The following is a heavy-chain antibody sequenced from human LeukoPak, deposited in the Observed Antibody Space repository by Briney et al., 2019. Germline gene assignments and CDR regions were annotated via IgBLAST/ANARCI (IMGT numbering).Heavy chain of an antibody. J-gene: IGHJ3*01. Sequence: ASVKVSCKASGYTFGNYGIGWVRQAPGQGLEWMGWINTYNGNTNYAQKFQDRVTLTTDTSTNTAYMEVRSLRSDDTAMFYCARDLLNLPFTYYYDNRGYSRASDVWGQGTMVTVSS. CDR2: INTYNGNT. D-gene: IGHD3-22*01. CDR1: GYTFGNYG. V-gene: IGHV1-18*01. CDR3: ARDLLNLPFTYYYDNRGYSRASDV.